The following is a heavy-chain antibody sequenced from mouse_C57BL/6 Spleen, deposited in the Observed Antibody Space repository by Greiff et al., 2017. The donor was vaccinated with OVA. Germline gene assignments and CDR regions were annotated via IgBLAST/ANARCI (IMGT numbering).Heavy chain of an antibody. CDR2: IHPNSGST. CDR1: GYTFTSYW. CDR3: ARSRAYDGYLYYAMDY. Sequence: VQLQQPGAELVKPGASVKLSCKASGYTFTSYWMHWVKQRPGQGLEWIGMIHPNSGSTNYNEKFKSKATLTVDKSSSTAYMQLSSLTSEDSAVYYCARSRAYDGYLYYAMDYWGQGTSVTVSS. J-gene: IGHJ4*01. D-gene: IGHD2-3*01. V-gene: IGHV1-64*01.